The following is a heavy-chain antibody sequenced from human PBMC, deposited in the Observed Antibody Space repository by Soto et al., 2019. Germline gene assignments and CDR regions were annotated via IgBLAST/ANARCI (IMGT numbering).Heavy chain of an antibody. J-gene: IGHJ4*02. CDR1: GFSFTSYG. V-gene: IGHV3-30*03. CDR3: AAGLYFFDY. D-gene: IGHD3-16*01. Sequence: QVQLVESGGGVVQPGKSLRLSCAASGFSFTSYGMNWVRQAPDKGLEWVTLISSDGNNKYYAESVKGRFTISRDNSKNTLYLQMNSLRAEDTAVYYCAAGLYFFDYCGQGTLVTVSS. CDR2: ISSDGNNK.